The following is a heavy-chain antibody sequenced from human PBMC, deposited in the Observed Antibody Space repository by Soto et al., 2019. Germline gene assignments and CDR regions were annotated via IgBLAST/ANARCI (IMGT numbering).Heavy chain of an antibody. CDR1: GFTFSNYG. D-gene: IGHD3-10*01. J-gene: IGHJ6*02. V-gene: IGHV3-30*18. CDR3: AKVEGSGSYYWHYYYGMDV. Sequence: GASLRLCCAASGFTFSNYGVHWVRQATGKGLEWVAVISYDGSNKYYAGSVKGRFPIPRDNSKNTLHLQMNSLRAEDTALYYCAKVEGSGSYYWHYYYGMDVCGQGPTVTVYS. CDR2: ISYDGSNK.